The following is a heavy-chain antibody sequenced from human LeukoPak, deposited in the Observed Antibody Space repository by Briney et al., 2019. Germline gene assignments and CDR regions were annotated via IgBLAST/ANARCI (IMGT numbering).Heavy chain of an antibody. CDR2: ISGSGGST. D-gene: IGHD3-3*01. CDR3: AKANDFWSGYYVY. CDR1: GCTFSSYA. V-gene: IGHV3-23*01. Sequence: GGSLRLSCAASGCTFSSYAMSWVRQAPGKGLEWVSAISGSGGSTYYADSVKGRFTISRDNSKNTLYLQMNSLRAEDTAVYYCAKANDFWSGYYVYWGQGTLVTVSS. J-gene: IGHJ4*02.